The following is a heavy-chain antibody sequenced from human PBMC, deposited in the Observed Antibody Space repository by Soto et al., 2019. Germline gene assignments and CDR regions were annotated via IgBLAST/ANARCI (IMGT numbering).Heavy chain of an antibody. J-gene: IGHJ4*02. CDR3: ASLASTMASFDY. D-gene: IGHD1-1*01. CDR2: IFHSGAA. Sequence: QVQLQESGPRLVKPSGTLSLTCAVSGGSMSSNNWWNWVRQPPGKGLEWIGQIFHSGAANYNPSLNRRVIISIDKSKNQFSLQLSSVTAADTAVYYCASLASTMASFDYWGQGTLVTVSS. V-gene: IGHV4-4*02. CDR1: GGSMSSNNW.